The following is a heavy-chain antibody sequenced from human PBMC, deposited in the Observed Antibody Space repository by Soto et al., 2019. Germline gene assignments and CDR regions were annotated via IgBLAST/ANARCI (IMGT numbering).Heavy chain of an antibody. Sequence: PSETLSLTCAVYGGSFSGYYWSWIRQPPGKGLEWIGEINHSGSTNYNPSLKSRVTISVDTSKNQFSLKLSSVTAADTAVYYCARGEARIAARPFDYWGQGTLVTVSS. CDR1: GGSFSGYY. J-gene: IGHJ4*02. V-gene: IGHV4-34*01. D-gene: IGHD6-6*01. CDR3: ARGEARIAARPFDY. CDR2: INHSGST.